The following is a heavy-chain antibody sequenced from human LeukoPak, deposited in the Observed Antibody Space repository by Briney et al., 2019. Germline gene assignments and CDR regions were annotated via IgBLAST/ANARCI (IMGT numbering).Heavy chain of an antibody. CDR1: GFTFSSFS. CDR3: ARIGSSGVDY. D-gene: IGHD6-19*01. J-gene: IGHJ4*02. CDR2: ISSSGTST. V-gene: IGHV3-21*01. Sequence: GGSLRLSCAASGFTFSSFSVNWVRQAPGKGLEWLSSISSSGTSTYYADSVKGRFTISRDNAKNSLYLQMNSLRAEDTALYYCARIGSSGVDYWGQGTLVTVSS.